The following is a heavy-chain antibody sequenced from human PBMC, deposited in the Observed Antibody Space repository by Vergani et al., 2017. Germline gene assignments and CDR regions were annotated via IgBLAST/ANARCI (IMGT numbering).Heavy chain of an antibody. D-gene: IGHD3-22*01. Sequence: EVQLLQSGGGVIQPGGSVRLSCAASGFTFSACPMTWVRQAPGKGLEWVSAISARYPSTYYADSVKGLFTISRDNAKNMLYLQMNSLRAEDTAVYYCAGLAYDTTPYLQGGYDCWGQGTLVSVSS. CDR2: ISARYPST. CDR3: AGLAYDTTPYLQGGYDC. J-gene: IGHJ4*02. V-gene: IGHV3-23*01. CDR1: GFTFSACP.